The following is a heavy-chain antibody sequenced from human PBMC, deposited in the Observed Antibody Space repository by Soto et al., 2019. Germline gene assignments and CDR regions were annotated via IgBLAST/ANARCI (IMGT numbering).Heavy chain of an antibody. CDR3: ARGFTGWTGIDY. Sequence: GGSLRLSCAASGFTFSTYVMYWIRQAPGKGLEYVSAINSNGGATYYANSVKGRFTISRDNSKNTLYLQMGSLRGEDMAVYYCARGFTGWTGIDYWGQGTLVTASS. J-gene: IGHJ4*02. CDR1: GFTFSTYV. CDR2: INSNGGAT. V-gene: IGHV3-64*01.